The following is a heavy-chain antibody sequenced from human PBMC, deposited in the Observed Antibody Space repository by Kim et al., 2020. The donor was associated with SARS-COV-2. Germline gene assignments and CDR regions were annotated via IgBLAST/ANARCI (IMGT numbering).Heavy chain of an antibody. J-gene: IGHJ1*01. Sequence: GGSLRLSCAASGFTFSSYGMHWVRQAPGKGLEWVAVISYDGSSKSYADSVKGRFTISRDNSKNTLYLQMNSLRAEDTAVYYCAKDPYYEFWCGGGLEYFQHCGQGTLVTVSS. CDR1: GFTFSSYG. CDR2: ISYDGSSK. D-gene: IGHD3-3*01. V-gene: IGHV3-30*18. CDR3: AKDPYYEFWCGGGLEYFQH.